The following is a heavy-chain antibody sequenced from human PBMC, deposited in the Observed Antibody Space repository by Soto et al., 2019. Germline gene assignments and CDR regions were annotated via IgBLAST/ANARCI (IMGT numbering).Heavy chain of an antibody. D-gene: IGHD2-21*02. CDR1: GFAFSNCA. CDR3: TKDVTGDIGADF. J-gene: IGHJ4*02. CDR2: IKTSGDTT. Sequence: EVQLLESGGDLVQPGGSLRLSCAASGFAFSNCAMSCVRQAPGKGLEWVSTIKTSGDTTFYADPVKGRFTTSRDDSKNTLYLQMNSLRAEDTATYYCTKDVTGDIGADFWGQGTPVTVSS. V-gene: IGHV3-23*05.